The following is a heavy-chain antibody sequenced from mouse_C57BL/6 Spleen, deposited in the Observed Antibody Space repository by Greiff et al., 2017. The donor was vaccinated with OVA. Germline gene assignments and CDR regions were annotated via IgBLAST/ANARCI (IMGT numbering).Heavy chain of an antibody. CDR1: GYTFTRYW. V-gene: IGHV1-53*01. CDR2: INPSNGGT. D-gene: IGHD4-1*01. J-gene: IGHJ2*01. Sequence: QLQQPGSELVKPGGSVKLSCKASGYTFTRYWMHWVEQRAGQGLEWIGNINPSNGGTNYNEKFKSKATLTVDKSSSTAYMQLSSLTSEDSAVYYCARWGTGTGDYWGQGTTLTVSS. CDR3: ARWGTGTGDY.